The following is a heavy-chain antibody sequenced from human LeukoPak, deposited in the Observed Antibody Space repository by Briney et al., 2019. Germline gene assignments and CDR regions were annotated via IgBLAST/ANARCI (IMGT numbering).Heavy chain of an antibody. V-gene: IGHV1-8*01. D-gene: IGHD3/OR15-3a*01. CDR1: GYTFTSYD. CDR3: ARTDAGGWTYYYYYMDV. J-gene: IGHJ6*03. Sequence: ASVQVSCKASGYTFTSYDINWVRQATGQGLEWMGWMNPNSGKTGYAQKFQGRVTMTRNTSISTAYMELSSLRSEDTAVYYCARTDAGGWTYYYYYMDVWGKETTVTVSS. CDR2: MNPNSGKT.